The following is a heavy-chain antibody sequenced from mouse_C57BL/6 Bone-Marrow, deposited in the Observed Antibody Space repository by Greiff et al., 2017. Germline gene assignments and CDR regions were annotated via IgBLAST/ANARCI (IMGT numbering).Heavy chain of an antibody. D-gene: IGHD1-1*01. CDR3: EGGSSPFYAMGY. CDR2: IYPRSGNT. J-gene: IGHJ4*01. V-gene: IGHV1-81*01. Sequence: QVQLQQSGAELARPGASVKLSCKASGYTFTSYGISWVKQRTGQGLEWIGEIYPRSGNTYYNAKFKGKATLTADKSSSTAYMELRSLTSEDSAVYFCEGGSSPFYAMGYWGQGTSVTVSS. CDR1: GYTFTSYG.